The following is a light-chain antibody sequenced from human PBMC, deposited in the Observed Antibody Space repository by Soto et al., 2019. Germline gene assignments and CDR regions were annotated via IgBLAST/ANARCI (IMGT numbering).Light chain of an antibody. V-gene: IGKV3-20*01. CDR1: QSVGSF. CDR3: QQYGSSPWT. Sequence: EIVLTQSPATLSLSPGERATLSCRASQSVGSFLAWYQQKPGQAPRLLIYDTSIRATGIPDRFSGSGSGTDFTLTISRLEPEDFAVYYCQQYGSSPWTFGQGTKVDIK. J-gene: IGKJ1*01. CDR2: DTS.